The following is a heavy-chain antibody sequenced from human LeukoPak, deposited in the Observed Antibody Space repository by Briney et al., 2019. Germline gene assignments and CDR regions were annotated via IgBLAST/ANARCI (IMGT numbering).Heavy chain of an antibody. Sequence: GGSLRLSCAASGFTFSSYIMNWVRQTPGKGLVWVSYVSSGSSTIYYADSVKGRFTVSRDNAKSSLYLQMNSLRDEDTAVYYCARGRGWDFDYWGQGTLVTVSS. CDR1: GFTFSSYI. D-gene: IGHD6-19*01. CDR3: ARGRGWDFDY. J-gene: IGHJ4*02. V-gene: IGHV3-48*02. CDR2: VSSGSSTI.